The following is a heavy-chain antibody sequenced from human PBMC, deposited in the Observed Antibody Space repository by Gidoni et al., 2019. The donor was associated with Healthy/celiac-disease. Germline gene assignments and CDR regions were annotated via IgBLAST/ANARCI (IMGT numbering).Heavy chain of an antibody. CDR3: ARTRDSSGWYSDY. V-gene: IGHV4-34*01. J-gene: IGHJ4*02. D-gene: IGHD6-19*01. Sequence: QVQLQQWGAGLLKTSEPLSLTCAVYGGSFSGYYWSWIRQPPGKGLEWIGEINHSGSTNYNPSLKSRVTISVDTSKNQFSRRLSSVTAADTAVYYCARTRDSSGWYSDYWGQGTLVTVSS. CDR1: GGSFSGYY. CDR2: INHSGST.